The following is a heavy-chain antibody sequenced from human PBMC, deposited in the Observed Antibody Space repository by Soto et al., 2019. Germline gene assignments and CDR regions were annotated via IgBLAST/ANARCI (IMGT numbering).Heavy chain of an antibody. J-gene: IGHJ6*02. CDR1: GYTFTSYY. CDR3: ARYSAPVGGYYGMDV. V-gene: IGHV1-46*01. CDR2: INPSGGST. D-gene: IGHD1-26*01. Sequence: GASVKVSCKASGYTFTSYYMHWVRQAPGQGLEWMGIINPSGGSTSYAQKFQGRVTMTRDTSTSTVYMELSSLRSEDTAVYYCARYSAPVGGYYGMDVWGQGTTVTVSS.